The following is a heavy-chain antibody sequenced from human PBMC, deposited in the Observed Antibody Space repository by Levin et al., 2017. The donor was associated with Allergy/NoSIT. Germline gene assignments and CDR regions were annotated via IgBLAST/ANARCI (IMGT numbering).Heavy chain of an antibody. J-gene: IGHJ4*02. V-gene: IGHV1-8*01. D-gene: IGHD4-17*01. CDR2: MNPNSGNT. CDR3: ARGGLDGDLEDY. CDR1: GYTFTSYD. Sequence: GESLKISCKASGYTFTSYDINWVRQATGQGLEWMGWMNPNSGNTGYAQKFQGRVTMTRNTSISTAYMELSSLRSEDTAVYYCARGGLDGDLEDYWGQGTLVTVSS.